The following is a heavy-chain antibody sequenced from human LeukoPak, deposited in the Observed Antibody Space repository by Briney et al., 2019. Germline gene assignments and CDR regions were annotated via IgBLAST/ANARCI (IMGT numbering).Heavy chain of an antibody. J-gene: IGHJ4*02. V-gene: IGHV4-39*02. Sequence: PSETLSLTCTVSGGSISSSSYYWGWIRQPPGKGLEWIGSIYYSGSTYYNPSLKSRVTISVDTSKNQFSLKLSSVTAADTAVYYCARELDYYGSGSSPFHWGQGTLVTVSS. D-gene: IGHD3-10*01. CDR1: GGSISSSSYY. CDR3: ARELDYYGSGSSPFH. CDR2: IYYSGST.